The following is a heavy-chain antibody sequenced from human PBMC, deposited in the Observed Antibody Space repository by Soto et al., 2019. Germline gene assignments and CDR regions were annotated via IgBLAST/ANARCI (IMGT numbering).Heavy chain of an antibody. CDR1: GFTFSSYA. J-gene: IGHJ3*02. D-gene: IGHD6-6*01. CDR3: ASTNSSSLGSDAFDI. Sequence: GGSLRLSCAASGFTFSSYAMHWVRQAPGKGLEGVAVISYDGSNKYYADSVKGRFTISRDNSKNTLYLQMNSLRAEDTAVYYCASTNSSSLGSDAFDIWGQGTMVTVSS. CDR2: ISYDGSNK. V-gene: IGHV3-30*04.